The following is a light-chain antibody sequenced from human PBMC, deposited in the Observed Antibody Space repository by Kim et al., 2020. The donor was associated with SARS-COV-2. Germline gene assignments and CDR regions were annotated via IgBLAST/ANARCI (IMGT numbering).Light chain of an antibody. CDR2: LNSDGSH. Sequence: GASFKLTCTLSSGNSSYAIAWHQQQPEKGPRYLMKLNSDGSHSKGDGIPDRFSGSSSGAERYLTISSLQSEDEADYYCQTWGTGMVFGGGTQLTVL. J-gene: IGLJ2*01. CDR3: QTWGTGMV. V-gene: IGLV4-69*01. CDR1: SGNSSYA.